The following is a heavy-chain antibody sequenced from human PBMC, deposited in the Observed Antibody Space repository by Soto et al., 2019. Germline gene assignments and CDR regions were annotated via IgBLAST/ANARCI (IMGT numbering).Heavy chain of an antibody. J-gene: IGHJ3*01. CDR3: ARGWSYSP. V-gene: IGHV4-38-2*01. CDR2: IYHSGST. Sequence: SETLSLTCAVSGYSISSGYYWGWIRQPPGKGLEWIGSIYHSGSTYYNPSLKSRVTISVDTSKNQFSLKLSSVTAADTAVYYCARGWSYSPWDQGTMVTVSS. D-gene: IGHD1-26*01. CDR1: GYSISSGYY.